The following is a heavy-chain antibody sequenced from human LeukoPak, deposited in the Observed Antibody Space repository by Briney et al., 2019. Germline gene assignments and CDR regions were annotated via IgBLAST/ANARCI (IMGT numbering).Heavy chain of an antibody. CDR3: ARDLYDSSGYAYYYYMDV. CDR1: GYTFTGYY. Sequence: ASVKVFCKASGYTFTGYYMNWVRQAPGQGLEWMGRINHNSDCTNYAQKLMGRVTITRATTISTAYMELSRLRSDDTAVYYCARDLYDSSGYAYYYYMDVWGKGTTVTVSS. D-gene: IGHD3-22*01. V-gene: IGHV1-2*06. J-gene: IGHJ6*03. CDR2: INHNSDCT.